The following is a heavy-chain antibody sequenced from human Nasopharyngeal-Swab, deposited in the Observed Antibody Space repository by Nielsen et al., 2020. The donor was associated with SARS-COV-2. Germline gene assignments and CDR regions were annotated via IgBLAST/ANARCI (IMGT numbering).Heavy chain of an antibody. Sequence: GESLKISCAASGFTFSDYYMAWVRQAPGKGLEWLSYISTSGRTTDSADSVKGRFTISRDNANNLLFLQMNSLRGEDTAVYYCARELTYYYDSSSYYYYGMDVWGQGTTVTVSS. CDR3: ARELTYYYDSSSYYYYGMDV. V-gene: IGHV3-11*01. J-gene: IGHJ6*02. CDR1: GFTFSDYY. CDR2: ISTSGRTT. D-gene: IGHD3-22*01.